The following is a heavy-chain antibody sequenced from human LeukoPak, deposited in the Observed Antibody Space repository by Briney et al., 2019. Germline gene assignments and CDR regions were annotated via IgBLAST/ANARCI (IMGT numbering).Heavy chain of an antibody. CDR2: IKHDGSEK. Sequence: GGSLRLSCAASGFIFRSHWMTWVRQAPGEGLEWVANIKHDGSEKYYVDSVKGRFTISRDNAKNSLYLQMNSLRAEDTAVYYCASRDYYGSEDYWGQGTLVTVSS. CDR1: GFIFRSHW. CDR3: ASRDYYGSEDY. V-gene: IGHV3-7*01. D-gene: IGHD3-10*01. J-gene: IGHJ4*02.